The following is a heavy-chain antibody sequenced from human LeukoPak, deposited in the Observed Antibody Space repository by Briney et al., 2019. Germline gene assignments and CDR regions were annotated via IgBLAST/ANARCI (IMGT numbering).Heavy chain of an antibody. V-gene: IGHV3-23*01. CDR1: GFTFSTYA. D-gene: IGHD3-3*01. Sequence: AGGSLRLSCTASGFTFSTYAMNWVRQAPGKGLEWVSSISRTVENTYYADSVKGRFTISRDNSKNMLYLQMNRLRGDDTAVYYCSKGAEGFLEWSQGGSFDYWGQGALVTVSS. CDR2: ISRTVENT. CDR3: SKGAEGFLEWSQGGSFDY. J-gene: IGHJ4*02.